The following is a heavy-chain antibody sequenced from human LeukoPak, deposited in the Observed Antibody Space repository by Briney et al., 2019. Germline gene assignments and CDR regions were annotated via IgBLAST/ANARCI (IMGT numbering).Heavy chain of an antibody. Sequence: PGGSLRLSCAASGFTFSSYAMSWVRQAPGKGLEWVSGITSGTRTYYADSVKGRFTISRDNSKNTLYLQMNSLRAEDTAVYYCARARPDPWYDYVWGSYRYDYFDYWGQGTLVTVSS. D-gene: IGHD3-16*02. CDR3: ARARPDPWYDYVWGSYRYDYFDY. CDR2: ITSGTRT. J-gene: IGHJ4*02. CDR1: GFTFSSYA. V-gene: IGHV3-23*01.